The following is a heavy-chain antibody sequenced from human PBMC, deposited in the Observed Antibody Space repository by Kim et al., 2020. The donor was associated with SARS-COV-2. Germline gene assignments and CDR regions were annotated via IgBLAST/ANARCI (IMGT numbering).Heavy chain of an antibody. CDR2: NGSAI. Sequence: NGSAIYYASSVKGRFTISRDNAKNSLYLQMNSLRAEDTAIYYCARRLDYWGQGTLVTVSS. V-gene: IGHV3-48*01. J-gene: IGHJ4*02. CDR3: ARRLDY.